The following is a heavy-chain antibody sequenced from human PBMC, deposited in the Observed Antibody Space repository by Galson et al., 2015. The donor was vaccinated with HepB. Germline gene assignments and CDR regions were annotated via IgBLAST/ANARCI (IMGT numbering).Heavy chain of an antibody. V-gene: IGHV3-30-3*01. D-gene: IGHD2-15*01. CDR3: AREQRYCSATTCPSARGLFDY. J-gene: IGHJ4*02. CDR1: GFTFDDYA. Sequence: SLRLSCAASGFTFDDYAMHWARQVPGKGLEWVAVLSYDGGSILYADSVKGRFIISRDNSKNTLHLQMNSLTAEDTAVYYCAREQRYCSATTCPSARGLFDYWGQGTLVTVSS. CDR2: LSYDGGSI.